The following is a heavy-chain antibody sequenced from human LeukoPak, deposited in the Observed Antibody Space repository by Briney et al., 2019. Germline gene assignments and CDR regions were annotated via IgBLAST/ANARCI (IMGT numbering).Heavy chain of an antibody. CDR3: ARVPFRWATGAAGY. CDR1: GYTFTSYD. CDR2: ISAYNGNT. D-gene: IGHD5-12*01. V-gene: IGHV1-18*01. J-gene: IGHJ4*02. Sequence: GASVKVSCKASGYTFTSYDINWVRQAPGQGLEWMGWISAYNGNTNYAQKLQGRVTMTTDTSTSTAYMELRSLRSDDTAVYYCARVPFRWATGAAGYWGQGTLVTVSS.